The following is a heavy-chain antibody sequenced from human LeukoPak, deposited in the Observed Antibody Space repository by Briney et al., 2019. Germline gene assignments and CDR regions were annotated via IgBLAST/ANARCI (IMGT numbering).Heavy chain of an antibody. CDR1: GFTFSSYA. D-gene: IGHD2-2*01. Sequence: GGSLRLSCAASGFTFSSYAMHWVRQAPGKGLEWVAVISYDGSNKYYAGSVKGRFTISRDNSKNTLYLQMNSLRAEDTAVYYCARASGYCSSTSCSDYYYYGMDVWGQGTTVTVSS. CDR3: ARASGYCSSTSCSDYYYYGMDV. J-gene: IGHJ6*02. V-gene: IGHV3-30-3*01. CDR2: ISYDGSNK.